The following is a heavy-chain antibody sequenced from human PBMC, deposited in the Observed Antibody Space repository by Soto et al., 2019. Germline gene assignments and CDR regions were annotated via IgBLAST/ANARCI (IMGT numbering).Heavy chain of an antibody. V-gene: IGHV3-7*05. CDR1: GLSFNFYW. Sequence: VQLVESGGDLVQPGGSLRLSCAASGLSFNFYWMSWVRQAPGKGLEWVANIRPDGGEQHYVDSVKGRFIFSRDNAQSSVALQVNNLRVDDTAVYYCATSRAYSYEYWGQGTLVTVSS. CDR2: IRPDGGEQ. D-gene: IGHD5-18*01. CDR3: ATSRAYSYEY. J-gene: IGHJ4*02.